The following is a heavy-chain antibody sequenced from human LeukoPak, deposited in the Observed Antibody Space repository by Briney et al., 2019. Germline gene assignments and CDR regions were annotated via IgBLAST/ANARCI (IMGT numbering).Heavy chain of an antibody. Sequence: SETLSLTCTVSGGSISSYYWSWIRQPPGKGLEWIGRIYTSGSTNYNPSLKSRVTISVDTSKNQFSLKLSSVTAADTAVYYCAREPALYDSSGYYYFVDYWGQGTLVTVSS. V-gene: IGHV4-4*08. CDR2: IYTSGST. J-gene: IGHJ4*02. CDR3: AREPALYDSSGYYYFVDY. D-gene: IGHD3-22*01. CDR1: GGSISSYY.